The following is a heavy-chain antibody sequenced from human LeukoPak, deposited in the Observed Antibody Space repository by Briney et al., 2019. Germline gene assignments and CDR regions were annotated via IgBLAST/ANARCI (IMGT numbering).Heavy chain of an antibody. V-gene: IGHV3-7*01. D-gene: IGHD3-22*01. Sequence: GGSLRLSCAASGFTFSSYWMAWVRQAPGKGLEWVGNINQDGGAKFSVDSVKGRFTISRDNARNSLYLQMNNLRVEDTGIYYCATSHDSSGNNWGQGTLVTVSS. CDR3: ATSHDSSGNN. CDR1: GFTFSSYW. CDR2: INQDGGAK. J-gene: IGHJ4*02.